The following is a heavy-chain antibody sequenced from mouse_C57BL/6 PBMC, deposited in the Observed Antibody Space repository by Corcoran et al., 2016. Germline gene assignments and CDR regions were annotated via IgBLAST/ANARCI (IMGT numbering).Heavy chain of an antibody. Sequence: DVQLQESGPGLVKPSQSLSLTCSVTGYSITSGYYWNWIRQFPGNKLEWMGYISYDGSNNYNPSLKNRISITRDTSKNQFFLKLNSVTTEDTATYYCARERAGQGYFDYWGQGTTLTVSS. CDR2: ISYDGSN. V-gene: IGHV3-6*01. CDR1: GYSITSGYY. CDR3: ARERAGQGYFDY. D-gene: IGHD3-2*02. J-gene: IGHJ2*01.